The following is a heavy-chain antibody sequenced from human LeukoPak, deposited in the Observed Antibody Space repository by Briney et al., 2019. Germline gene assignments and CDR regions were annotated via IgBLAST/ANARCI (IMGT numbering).Heavy chain of an antibody. Sequence: ASVKVSCKASGGTFSSYAISWGRQAPGQGLEWMGWINTGSGNTEYSEKFQGRVTITRDTSASTVYMELSSLRSEDAAVYYCARNRRAVREVIIVDAFDIWGQGTMVTVSS. J-gene: IGHJ3*02. D-gene: IGHD3-10*01. CDR1: GGTFSSYA. V-gene: IGHV1-3*04. CDR3: ARNRRAVREVIIVDAFDI. CDR2: INTGSGNT.